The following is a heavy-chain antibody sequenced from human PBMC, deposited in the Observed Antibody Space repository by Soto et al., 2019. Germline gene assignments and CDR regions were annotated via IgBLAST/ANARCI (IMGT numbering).Heavy chain of an antibody. CDR1: GFTFSSYA. CDR2: ISGSGGST. CDR3: AKISKVVPAGDFDY. V-gene: IGHV3-23*01. D-gene: IGHD2-2*01. Sequence: GSLRLSCAASGFTFSSYAMSWVRQAPGKGLEWVSAISGSGGSTYYADAVKGRFTISRDNSKNTLYLQMNSLRAEDTAVYYCAKISKVVPAGDFDYWGQGTLVTVSS. J-gene: IGHJ4*02.